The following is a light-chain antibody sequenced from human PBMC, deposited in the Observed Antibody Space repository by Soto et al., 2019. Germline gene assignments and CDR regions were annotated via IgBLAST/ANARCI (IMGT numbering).Light chain of an antibody. CDR1: QSIASS. CDR2: ATS. Sequence: DIQMTQSPSYLSASVGDRVTITCRASQSIASSLNWLQLKPGKAPKLLLYATSTLQSGVPSRFSGSGSGSHFTLTISSLQPEDSAVYCCQQCYSPLLTFGGGTRVEIK. J-gene: IGKJ4*02. V-gene: IGKV1-39*01. CDR3: QQCYSPLLT.